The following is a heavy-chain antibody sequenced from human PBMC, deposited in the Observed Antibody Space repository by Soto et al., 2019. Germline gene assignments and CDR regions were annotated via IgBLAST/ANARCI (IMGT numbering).Heavy chain of an antibody. CDR1: GFSLGTYGVG. V-gene: IGHV2-5*02. CDR3: AHRGGGIVDWYFDL. CDR2: ISWDDDK. J-gene: IGHJ2*01. D-gene: IGHD1-26*01. Sequence: QITLNESGPTLVKPTQTLTLTCTFSGFSLGTYGVGVGWIRQPPGKALEWLALISWDDDKRYSPSLKSRLTTTKDTSKRQVFLTLTNMDPVDTATYSCAHRGGGIVDWYFDLWGRGTPVIVSS.